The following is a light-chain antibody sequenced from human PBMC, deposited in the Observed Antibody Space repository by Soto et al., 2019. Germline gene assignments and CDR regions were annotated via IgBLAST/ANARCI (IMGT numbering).Light chain of an antibody. CDR2: NTN. J-gene: IGLJ3*02. V-gene: IGLV8-61*01. Sequence: QTVVTQEPSFSVSPGRTVTLTCGLSSGSVSTSYYPSWYQQTPGQAPRTLIYNTNTRSSGVPDRFSGSIVGNKAAPTITGAQTDDESDYYCVLYMGSGIWVFGGGTKLTVL. CDR1: SGSVSTSYY. CDR3: VLYMGSGIWV.